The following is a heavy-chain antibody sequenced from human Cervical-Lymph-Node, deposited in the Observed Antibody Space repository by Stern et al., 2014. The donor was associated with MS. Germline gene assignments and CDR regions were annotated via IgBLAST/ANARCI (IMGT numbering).Heavy chain of an antibody. V-gene: IGHV1-18*01. CDR3: ARQIIRYFDY. Sequence: QLVQSGAEVKEPGASVKVSCKASGYTFTNYGISWVRQAPGQGLEWMGWISVTNGNTHYAQQLQGRVTMTTDTSTSTAYMELRSLRSEDTAVYYCARQIIRYFDYWGQGTLVTVSS. D-gene: IGHD2/OR15-2a*01. J-gene: IGHJ4*02. CDR1: GYTFTNYG. CDR2: ISVTNGNT.